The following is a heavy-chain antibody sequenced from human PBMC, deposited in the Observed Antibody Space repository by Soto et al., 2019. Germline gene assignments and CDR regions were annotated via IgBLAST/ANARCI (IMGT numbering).Heavy chain of an antibody. CDR1: GYTFTSYG. V-gene: IGHV1-18*01. CDR2: ISAYNGNT. Sequence: QVQLVQSGAEVKKPGASVKVSCKASGYTFTSYGISWVRQAPGQGLEWMGWISAYNGNTNYAQKLQGRVTMTTDTSTSTAHMELRSLRSDDTAVYYCARDRRWFGELWLSFDYWGQGTLVTVSS. CDR3: ARDRRWFGELWLSFDY. D-gene: IGHD3-10*01. J-gene: IGHJ4*02.